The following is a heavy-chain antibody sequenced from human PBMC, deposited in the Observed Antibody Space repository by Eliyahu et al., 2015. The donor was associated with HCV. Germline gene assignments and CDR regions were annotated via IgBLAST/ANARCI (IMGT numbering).Heavy chain of an antibody. CDR1: GGSISSSSYY. CDR2: IYYSGST. V-gene: IGHV4-39*01. D-gene: IGHD2-8*01. CDR3: ARRGGSWINGYYIDY. Sequence: QLQLQESGPGLVKPSETLSLTCTVSGGSISSSSYYWGWIRXPPGKGLEWIGSIYYSGSTYYNPSLKSRVTISVDTSKNQFSLKLSSVTAADTAVYYCARRGGSWINGYYIDYWGQGTLVTVSS. J-gene: IGHJ4*02.